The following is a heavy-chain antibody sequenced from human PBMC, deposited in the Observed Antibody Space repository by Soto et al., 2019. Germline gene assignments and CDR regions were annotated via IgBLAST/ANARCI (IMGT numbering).Heavy chain of an antibody. J-gene: IGHJ6*02. Sequence: EVQLLESGGGLVRPGGSLRLSCAASGFTFSSYAMSWVRQAPGKGLEWVSAISGSGGSTYYADSVKGRFTISRDNSKNTLYLQMNSLRAEDTAVYYCARRIAAAGTYYYYGMDVWGQGTTVTVSS. CDR1: GFTFSSYA. D-gene: IGHD6-13*01. CDR2: ISGSGGST. V-gene: IGHV3-23*01. CDR3: ARRIAAAGTYYYYGMDV.